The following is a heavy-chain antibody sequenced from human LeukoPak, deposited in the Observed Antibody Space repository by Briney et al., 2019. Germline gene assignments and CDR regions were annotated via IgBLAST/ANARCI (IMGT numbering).Heavy chain of an antibody. J-gene: IGHJ4*02. CDR3: ARGSGYFDY. V-gene: IGHV4-59*01. CDR2: SYSGGDS. Sequence: SETLSHTCTVSGGSISGYYWSWIRQPPGKGLDWIGYSYSGGDSNYNPSLKTRVTISVDTSKNLFSLKLSSVTAADTAVYYCARGSGYFDYWGQGALVTVSS. D-gene: IGHD3-10*01. CDR1: GGSISGYY.